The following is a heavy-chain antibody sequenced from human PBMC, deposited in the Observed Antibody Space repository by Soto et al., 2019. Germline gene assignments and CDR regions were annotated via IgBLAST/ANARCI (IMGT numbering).Heavy chain of an antibody. CDR3: AKQTVTSSYYYYGMDV. V-gene: IGHV3-23*01. CDR2: ISGSGGST. D-gene: IGHD4-17*01. CDR1: GFTFSSYA. Sequence: GGSLRLSCAAFGFTFSSYAMSWVRQAPGKGLEWVSAISGSGGSTYYADSVKGRFTISRDNSKNTLYLQMNSLRAEDTAVYYCAKQTVTSSYYYYGMDVWGQGTTVTVSS. J-gene: IGHJ6*02.